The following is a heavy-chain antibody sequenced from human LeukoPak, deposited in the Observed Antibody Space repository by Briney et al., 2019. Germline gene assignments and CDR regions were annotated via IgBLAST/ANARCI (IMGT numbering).Heavy chain of an antibody. D-gene: IGHD4-17*01. Sequence: GGSLRLSCTASGFTFSSYEMNWVRQAPGKGLEWVSYISSSGSTIYYADSVKGRFTISRDNGKNSLYLQMNSLRAEDTALYYCAEDTGLRGEGFDYWGQGTLVTVSS. J-gene: IGHJ4*02. CDR1: GFTFSSYE. CDR3: AEDTGLRGEGFDY. V-gene: IGHV3-48*03. CDR2: ISSSGSTI.